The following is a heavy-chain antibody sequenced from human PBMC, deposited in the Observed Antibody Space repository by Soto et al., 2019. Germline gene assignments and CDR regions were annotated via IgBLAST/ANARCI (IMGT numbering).Heavy chain of an antibody. CDR1: GFTFSGKKY. J-gene: IGHJ3*02. D-gene: IGHD4-17*01. Sequence: DVQLVESGGGLIQPGGSLRLSCAASGFTFSGKKYLTWVRQAPGKGLEWVSALYSTDGTFYADSVKGRFTISKDNSKNTFYLQLNSLRPDDTAVYYCATWHLREHAFDIWGLGTMVTVSS. CDR2: LYSTDGT. V-gene: IGHV3-53*01. CDR3: ATWHLREHAFDI.